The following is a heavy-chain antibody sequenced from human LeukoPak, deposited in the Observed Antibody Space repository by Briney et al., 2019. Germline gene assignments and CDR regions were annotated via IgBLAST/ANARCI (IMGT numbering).Heavy chain of an antibody. V-gene: IGHV4-4*07. D-gene: IGHD3-3*01. CDR3: ARDGLGFDTSGFSR. Sequence: PSETLSLTCTVSGGSISSYYWSWIRQPAGKGLEWIGRIYTSGSTNYNPSLKSRVTMSVDTSKNQFSLKLSSVTAADTAVYFCARDGLGFDTSGFSRWGQGTLVTVSS. CDR1: GGSISSYY. J-gene: IGHJ4*02. CDR2: IYTSGST.